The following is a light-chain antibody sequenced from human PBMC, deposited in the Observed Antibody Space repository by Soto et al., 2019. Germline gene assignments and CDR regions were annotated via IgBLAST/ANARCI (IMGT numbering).Light chain of an antibody. CDR1: QSISSW. CDR3: QQYNSYWK. Sequence: DIQMTQSPSTLSASVGDTVTVTCRASQSISSWLAWYQQKPGKAPKLLIYKASSLESGVPSRFSGSGSGTEFTLTISSLQPDDFATYYCQQYNSYWKFGQGTKVDIK. V-gene: IGKV1-5*03. CDR2: KAS. J-gene: IGKJ1*01.